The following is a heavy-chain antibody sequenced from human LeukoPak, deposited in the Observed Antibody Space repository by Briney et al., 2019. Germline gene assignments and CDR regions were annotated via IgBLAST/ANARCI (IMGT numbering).Heavy chain of an antibody. D-gene: IGHD2-2*01. CDR3: ARERGVPAALGAYYFDY. Sequence: SETLSLTCTVSGGYISSYYWSWIRQPAGKGLEWIGRIYTSGSTNYNPSLKSRVTMSVDTSKNQFSLKLSSVTAADTAVYYCARERGVPAALGAYYFDYWGQGTLVTVSS. CDR2: IYTSGST. V-gene: IGHV4-4*07. J-gene: IGHJ4*02. CDR1: GGYISSYY.